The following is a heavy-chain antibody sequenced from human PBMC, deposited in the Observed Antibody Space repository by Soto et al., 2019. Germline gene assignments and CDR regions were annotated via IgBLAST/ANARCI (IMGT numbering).Heavy chain of an antibody. V-gene: IGHV1-69*01. CDR2: IIPIFGTA. CDR3: ARALVGAALVGGRWYGMDV. CDR1: GGTFSSYA. J-gene: IGHJ6*02. Sequence: QVQLVQSGAEVKKPGSSVKVSCKASGGTFSSYAISWVRQAPGQGLEWMGGIIPIFGTANYAQKFQGRVTRTADESTSTAYMELSSLRSEDTAVYYCARALVGAALVGGRWYGMDVWGQGTTVPVSS. D-gene: IGHD1-26*01.